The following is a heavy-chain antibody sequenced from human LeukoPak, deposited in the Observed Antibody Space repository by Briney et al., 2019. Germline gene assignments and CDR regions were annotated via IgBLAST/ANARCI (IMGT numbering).Heavy chain of an antibody. CDR1: GGSISSLTYY. D-gene: IGHD6-19*01. CDR2: IYYSGTT. CDR3: TGYSAGWSSGGGY. Sequence: PSETLSLTCTVSGGSISSLTYYRGWIRQPPGKGLEWIASIYYSGTTYYSPSLKSRVTISVNRSNNQFSLRLSSVTAADTAVYFCTGYSAGWSSGGGYWGRGTVVTVSS. J-gene: IGHJ4*02. V-gene: IGHV4-39*01.